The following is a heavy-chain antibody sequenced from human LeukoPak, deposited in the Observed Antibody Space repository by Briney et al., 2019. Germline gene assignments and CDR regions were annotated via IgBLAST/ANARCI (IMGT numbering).Heavy chain of an antibody. CDR1: GFSFDDYA. CDR3: AELGITMIGGV. D-gene: IGHD3-10*02. CDR2: ISSSGSTI. J-gene: IGHJ6*04. Sequence: GGSLRLSCAASGFSFDDYAMHWVRQAPGKGLEWVSYISSSGSTIYYADSVKGRFTISRDNAKNSLYLQMNSLRAEDTAVYYCAELGITMIGGVWGKGTTVTISS. V-gene: IGHV3-48*03.